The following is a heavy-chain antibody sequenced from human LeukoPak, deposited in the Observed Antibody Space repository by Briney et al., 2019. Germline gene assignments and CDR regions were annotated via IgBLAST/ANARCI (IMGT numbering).Heavy chain of an antibody. Sequence: GGSLSLPCAASGFRLSFLRMHWVPPAPGKGLVWVSRNKTDGSHTIHPDSVKGRFAISRDNAKNTVYLQMNSLRAEDTAVYYFARGPNDILTGYYRVPHFDYWGQGTLVTVSS. CDR1: GFRLSFLR. V-gene: IGHV3-74*01. D-gene: IGHD3-9*01. CDR3: ARGPNDILTGYYRVPHFDY. CDR2: NKTDGSHT. J-gene: IGHJ4*02.